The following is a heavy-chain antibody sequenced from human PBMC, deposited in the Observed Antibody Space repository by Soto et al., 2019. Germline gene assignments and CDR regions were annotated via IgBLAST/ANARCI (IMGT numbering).Heavy chain of an antibody. J-gene: IGHJ6*02. V-gene: IGHV3-33*01. D-gene: IGHD1-1*01. CDR3: ARGGATVPSRNYYYYNGLDV. Sequence: PGGSLRLSCAASGFTFATYGMHWVRQAPGKGLEWVAVTWYDGSNKYYADSVRGRFTISRDNSKNTLYLQMNSLRAEDTAVYYCARGGATVPSRNYYYYNGLDVWGQGAAVTVSS. CDR2: TWYDGSNK. CDR1: GFTFATYG.